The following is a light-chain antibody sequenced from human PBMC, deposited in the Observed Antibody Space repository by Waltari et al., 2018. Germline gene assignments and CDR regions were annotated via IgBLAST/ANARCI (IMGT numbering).Light chain of an antibody. CDR1: QSVSRA. V-gene: IGKV3-20*01. CDR2: GAS. Sequence: SCMASQSVSRALTWYQQKPGQAPRLLIYGASTRAPGIPDRFSGSGSGTDFSLTISRLEPDDFAVYYCQHYLRLPVTFGQGTTVEV. CDR3: QHYLRLPVT. J-gene: IGKJ1*01.